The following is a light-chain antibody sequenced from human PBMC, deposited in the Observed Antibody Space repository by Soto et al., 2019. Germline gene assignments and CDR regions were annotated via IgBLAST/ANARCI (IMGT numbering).Light chain of an antibody. CDR3: QHYNSYSEA. J-gene: IGKJ1*01. CDR1: QTISSW. CDR2: KAS. V-gene: IGKV1-5*03. Sequence: SPSSLSASVGDRVTITCRASQTISSWLAWYQQKPGKAPKLLIYKASTLKSGVPSRFSGSGSGTEFTLTISSLQPDDFATYYCQHYNSYSEAFGQGTKVDI.